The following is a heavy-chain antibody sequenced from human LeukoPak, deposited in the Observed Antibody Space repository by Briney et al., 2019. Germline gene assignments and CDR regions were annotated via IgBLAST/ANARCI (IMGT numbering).Heavy chain of an antibody. Sequence: SETLSLTCTVSGVYISTSPYFWGWIRQPPGKGLEWIGSISNRGSTYYNPSLKSRVTISVDTSKNQFSLKLSSVTAADTAVYYCARGRFLESQRAFDIWGQGTMVTVSS. CDR3: ARGRFLESQRAFDI. CDR1: GVYISTSPYF. CDR2: ISNRGST. V-gene: IGHV4-39*07. D-gene: IGHD3-3*01. J-gene: IGHJ3*02.